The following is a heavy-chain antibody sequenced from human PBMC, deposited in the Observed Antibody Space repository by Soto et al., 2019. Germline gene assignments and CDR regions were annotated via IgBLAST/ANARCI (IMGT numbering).Heavy chain of an antibody. V-gene: IGHV1-69*01. CDR3: ARGPSMATRGGCYYYGMDV. D-gene: IGHD5-12*01. CDR1: GGTFSSYA. CDR2: IIPIFGTA. Sequence: QVQLVQSGAEVKKPGSSVKVSCKASGGTFSSYAISWVRQAPGQGLEWMGGIIPIFGTANYAQKFQGRVTITADESTSTAYMELSSLRSENTAVYYCARGPSMATRGGCYYYGMDVWGQGTTVTVSS. J-gene: IGHJ6*02.